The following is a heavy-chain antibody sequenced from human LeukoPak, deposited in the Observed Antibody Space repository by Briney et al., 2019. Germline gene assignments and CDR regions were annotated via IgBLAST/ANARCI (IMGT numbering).Heavy chain of an antibody. J-gene: IGHJ4*02. CDR3: ARGKDHSFDH. Sequence: GGSLRLSCTGSGLTFSGSWMHWVRQAPGKGLVWVSRIDGDGRTTNYADSVKGRFTISRDNAKDMLYLQMNSLRAEDTAVYYCARGKDHSFDHWGQGTLIAVVS. V-gene: IGHV3-74*01. D-gene: IGHD4-11*01. CDR1: GLTFSGSW. CDR2: IDGDGRTT.